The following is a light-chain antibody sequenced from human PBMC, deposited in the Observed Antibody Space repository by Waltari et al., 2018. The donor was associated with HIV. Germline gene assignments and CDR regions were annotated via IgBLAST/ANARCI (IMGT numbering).Light chain of an antibody. Sequence: SYELTQPPSVSVSPGQTARITCSGDALPKRYAYWYQQKSGQAPVLVIYEDSKRPSGIPERCSGSSSGTMATLTISGAQVEDEADYYCYSRDSSVNSWVFGGGTKLTVL. CDR1: ALPKRY. V-gene: IGLV3-10*01. J-gene: IGLJ3*02. CDR3: YSRDSSVNSWV. CDR2: EDS.